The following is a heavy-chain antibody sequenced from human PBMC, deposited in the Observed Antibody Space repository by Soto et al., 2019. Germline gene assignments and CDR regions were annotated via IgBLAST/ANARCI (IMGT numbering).Heavy chain of an antibody. CDR3: ARHLAYCGGDCSLAAFDI. CDR1: GGSFSGYY. V-gene: IGHV4-34*01. Sequence: SETLSLTCAVYGGSFSGYYWSWIRQPPGKGPEWIGEINHSGSTNYNPSLKSRVTISVDTSKNQFSLKLSSVTAADTAVYYCARHLAYCGGDCSLAAFDIWGQGTMVTVSS. J-gene: IGHJ3*02. CDR2: INHSGST. D-gene: IGHD2-21*02.